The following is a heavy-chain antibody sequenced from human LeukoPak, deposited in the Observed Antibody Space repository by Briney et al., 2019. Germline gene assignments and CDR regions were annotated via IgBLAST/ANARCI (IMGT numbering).Heavy chain of an antibody. CDR1: GFTFSSYA. CDR2: ISSNGGST. CDR3: ARVSSSSSGPFDY. J-gene: IGHJ4*02. V-gene: IGHV3-64*01. D-gene: IGHD6-6*01. Sequence: PGGSLRLSCGASGFTFSSYAMHWVRQAPGKGLEYVSAISSNGGSTYYANSVKGRFTISRDNSKNTLYLQMGSLRAEDMAVYYCARVSSSSSGPFDYWGQGTLVTVSS.